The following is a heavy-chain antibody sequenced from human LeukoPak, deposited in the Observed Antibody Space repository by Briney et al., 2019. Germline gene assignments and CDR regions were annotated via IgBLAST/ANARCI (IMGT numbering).Heavy chain of an antibody. V-gene: IGHV3-11*01. D-gene: IGHD6-19*01. CDR3: ARGDWVAGTDY. J-gene: IGHJ4*02. CDR2: ISSSGSTI. CDR1: GFTFSNAW. Sequence: GGSLRLSCAASGFTFSNAWMSWVRQAPGKGLEWVSYISSSGSTIYYADSVKGRFTISRDNAKNSLYLQMNSLRVEDTAVYYCARGDWVAGTDYWGQGTLVTVSS.